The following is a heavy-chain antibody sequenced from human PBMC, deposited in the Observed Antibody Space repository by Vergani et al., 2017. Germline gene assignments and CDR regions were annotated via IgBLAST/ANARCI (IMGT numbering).Heavy chain of an antibody. CDR3: ARLYGRDSSGSKYFDY. V-gene: IGHV5-51*01. CDR1: GYSFTNYW. Sequence: EVQLVQSGAEVKQPAESLKISCQISGYSFTNYWIGWVRQLPGKGLEWMGIIHPADSDTSYSPSFHGQVTISVDKSIRTAYLQRSSLRASDRAMYYCARLYGRDSSGSKYFDYWGQGTLVTVSA. CDR2: IHPADSDT. J-gene: IGHJ4*02. D-gene: IGHD3-22*01.